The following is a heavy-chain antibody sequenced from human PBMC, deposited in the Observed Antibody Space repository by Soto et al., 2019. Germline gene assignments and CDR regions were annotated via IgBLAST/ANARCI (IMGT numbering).Heavy chain of an antibody. CDR1: GYTFTDYH. D-gene: IGHD6-25*01. V-gene: IGHV1-2*02. Sequence: ASVKVSCKASGYTFTDYHIHWVRQAPGQGLEFMGWINANNGGAGSAQQFQGRVTVTRDTSITTVYMELSNLRSDDTAVYYCAREGGSETLQPSYNWFDTWGRGTLVTVSS. CDR3: AREGGSETLQPSYNWFDT. J-gene: IGHJ5*02. CDR2: INANNGGA.